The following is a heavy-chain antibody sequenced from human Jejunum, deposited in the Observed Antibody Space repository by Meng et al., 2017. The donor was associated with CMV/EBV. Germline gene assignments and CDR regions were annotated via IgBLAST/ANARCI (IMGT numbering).Heavy chain of an antibody. D-gene: IGHD6-13*01. CDR1: GFTFRSYA. CDR2: IPFDGNNE. V-gene: IGHV3-30*04. J-gene: IGHJ4*02. CDR3: ARGTGSGSWLIDS. Sequence: ASGFTFRSYAMHWVRQAPGKGLEWVAVIPFDGNNEHYADSVKGRFTISRDNSKNTLYLQVNSLRPEDTGVYYCARGTGSGSWLIDSWGQGTLVTVSS.